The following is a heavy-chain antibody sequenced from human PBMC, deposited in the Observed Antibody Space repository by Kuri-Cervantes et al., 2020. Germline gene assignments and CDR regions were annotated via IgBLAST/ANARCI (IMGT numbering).Heavy chain of an antibody. CDR3: ARAEMATIIGG. Sequence: GESLKISCTVSGGSVSSGSYYWSWIRQPPGKGLEWVSVIYSGGSTYYADSVKGRFTISRDNSKNTLYLQMNSLRAEDTAVYYCARAEMATIIGGWGQGTLVTVSS. CDR2: IYSGGST. V-gene: IGHV3-53*01. J-gene: IGHJ4*02. D-gene: IGHD5-24*01. CDR1: GGSVSSGSYY.